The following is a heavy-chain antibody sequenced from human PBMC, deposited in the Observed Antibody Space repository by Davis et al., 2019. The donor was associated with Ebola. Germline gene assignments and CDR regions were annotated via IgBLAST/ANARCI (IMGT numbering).Heavy chain of an antibody. V-gene: IGHV3-23*01. D-gene: IGHD3-3*01. Sequence: GESLKISCAASGFTFSSYSMNWVRQAPGKGLEWVSIITSGGSTYYADSVKGRFTISRDNSKKTLYLQMNSLRAEDTAVYYCAKSGLSFGVVKYHYGMDVWGKGTTVTVSS. J-gene: IGHJ6*04. CDR1: GFTFSSYS. CDR2: ITSGGST. CDR3: AKSGLSFGVVKYHYGMDV.